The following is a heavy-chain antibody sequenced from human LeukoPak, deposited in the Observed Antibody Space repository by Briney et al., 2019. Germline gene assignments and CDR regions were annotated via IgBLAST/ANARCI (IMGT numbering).Heavy chain of an antibody. Sequence: PGGSLRLSCAASGFTFSSYAMSWVRQAPGKGLEWVSAISGSGGSTYYAGSVKGRFTISRDNSKNTLYLQMNSLRAEDTAAYYCAREGGDGYNFDYWGQGTLVTVSS. CDR3: AREGGDGYNFDY. CDR2: ISGSGGST. V-gene: IGHV3-23*01. CDR1: GFTFSSYA. D-gene: IGHD5-24*01. J-gene: IGHJ4*02.